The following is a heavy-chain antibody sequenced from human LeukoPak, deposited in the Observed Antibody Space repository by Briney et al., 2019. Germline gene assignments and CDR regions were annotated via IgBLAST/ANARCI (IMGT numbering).Heavy chain of an antibody. CDR2: ISAYNGNT. V-gene: IGHV1-18*01. Sequence: ASVKVSCKASGYTFTSYGISWVRQAPGQGLEWMGWISAYNGNTNYAQKLQGRVTITADKSTSTAYMELSSLRSDDTAVYYCARDLGSSWPNEDWYFDLWGRGTLVTVSS. CDR1: GYTFTSYG. J-gene: IGHJ2*01. CDR3: ARDLGSSWPNEDWYFDL. D-gene: IGHD6-13*01.